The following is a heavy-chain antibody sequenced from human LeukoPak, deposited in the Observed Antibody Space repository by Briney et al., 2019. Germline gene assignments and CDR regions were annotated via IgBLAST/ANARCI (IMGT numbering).Heavy chain of an antibody. Sequence: PSETLSLTCTVSGGSISSYYWSWIRQPPGKGLEWIGYIYYSGSTNYNPSLKSRVTISVDTSKNQFSLKLSSVTAADTAVYYCARGYDFWSGLFDYWGQETLVTVSS. CDR3: ARGYDFWSGLFDY. CDR2: IYYSGST. D-gene: IGHD3-3*01. J-gene: IGHJ4*02. CDR1: GGSISSYY. V-gene: IGHV4-59*01.